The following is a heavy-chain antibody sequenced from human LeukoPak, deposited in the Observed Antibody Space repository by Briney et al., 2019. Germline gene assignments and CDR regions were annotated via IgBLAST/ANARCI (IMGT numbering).Heavy chain of an antibody. CDR1: GFTFSSYA. J-gene: IGHJ4*02. CDR2: ISGSGGST. CDR3: AKGHRSGGTCYYDY. V-gene: IGHV3-23*01. D-gene: IGHD2-15*01. Sequence: PGGSLRLSCAASGFTFSSYAMSWVRQAPGQGLEWVSGISGSGGSTYYADSVKGRFTISRDNSKNTLYLQMNSLRAEDTAVYYCAKGHRSGGTCYYDYWGQGTLVTVSS.